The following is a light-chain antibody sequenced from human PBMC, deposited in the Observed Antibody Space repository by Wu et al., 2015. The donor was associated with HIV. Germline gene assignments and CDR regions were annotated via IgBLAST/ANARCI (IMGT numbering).Light chain of an antibody. V-gene: IGKV3-15*01. CDR2: DES. Sequence: EIVMTQSPATLSVSPGQRVTLSCRASQSLGGNLAWFQQKPGQAPRLLIFDESTRATGIPARFSGSGSGTEFTLTITSVQSEDFAVYYCLQYKNWPPLTFGGGTKVRSN. CDR3: LQYKNWPPLT. CDR1: QSLGGN. J-gene: IGKJ4*01.